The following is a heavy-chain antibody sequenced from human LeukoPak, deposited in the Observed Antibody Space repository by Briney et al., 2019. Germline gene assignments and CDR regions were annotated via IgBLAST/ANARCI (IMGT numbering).Heavy chain of an antibody. J-gene: IGHJ4*02. D-gene: IGHD5-18*01. Sequence: ASVKVSCKASGYTFTSYGISWVRQAPGQGLEWMGWISAYNGNTNYAQKLQGRVTMTTDTSTSTAYMELRSLRSDDMAVYYCASGIEGYSYGYFDYWGQGTLVTVSS. V-gene: IGHV1-18*03. CDR2: ISAYNGNT. CDR1: GYTFTSYG. CDR3: ASGIEGYSYGYFDY.